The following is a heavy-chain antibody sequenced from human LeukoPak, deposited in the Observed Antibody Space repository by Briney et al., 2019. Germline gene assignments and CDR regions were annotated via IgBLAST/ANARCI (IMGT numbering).Heavy chain of an antibody. V-gene: IGHV3-21*01. D-gene: IGHD6-13*01. Sequence: PGGSLRLSCAASGFTFSSYSMSWVRQAPGKGLEWVSSISSSSSYIYYADSVKGRFTISRDNAKNSLYLQMNSLRAEDTAVYYCARGLHIAAAGKNRNMDVWGKGTTVTVSS. J-gene: IGHJ6*03. CDR1: GFTFSSYS. CDR2: ISSSSSYI. CDR3: ARGLHIAAAGKNRNMDV.